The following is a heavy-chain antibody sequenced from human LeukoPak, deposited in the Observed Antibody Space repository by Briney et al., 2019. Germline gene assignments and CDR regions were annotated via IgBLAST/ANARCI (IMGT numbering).Heavy chain of an antibody. Sequence: PGGSLRLSCAASGFTFSSYAMSWVRQAPGKGLEWVSSISSSSSYIYYADSVKGRFTISRDNAKNSLYLQMNSLRAEDTAVYYCARSHYYDSSGYCFDYWGQGTLVTVSS. D-gene: IGHD3-22*01. CDR1: GFTFSSYA. J-gene: IGHJ4*02. V-gene: IGHV3-21*01. CDR3: ARSHYYDSSGYCFDY. CDR2: ISSSSSYI.